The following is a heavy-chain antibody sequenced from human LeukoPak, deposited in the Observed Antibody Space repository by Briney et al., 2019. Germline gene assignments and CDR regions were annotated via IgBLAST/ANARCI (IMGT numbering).Heavy chain of an antibody. CDR3: ARVQWELQNNWFDP. CDR2: IIPIFGTA. Sequence: SVKVSCKASGGTFSSYAISWVRQAPGQGLEWMGGIIPIFGTANYAQKFQGGVTITADESTSTAYMELSSLRSEDTAVYYCARVQWELQNNWFDPWGQGTLVTVSS. D-gene: IGHD1-26*01. CDR1: GGTFSSYA. J-gene: IGHJ5*02. V-gene: IGHV1-69*01.